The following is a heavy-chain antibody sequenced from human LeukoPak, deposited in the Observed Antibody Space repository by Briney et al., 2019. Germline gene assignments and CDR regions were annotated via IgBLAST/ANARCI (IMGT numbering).Heavy chain of an antibody. CDR1: GFPFTRNA. CDR2: TSPDGSEQ. CDR3: FTGSEFYYDS. D-gene: IGHD1-14*01. Sequence: GGSLRLSCVASGFPFTRNAMHWVRQAPGKGLERVAVTSPDGSEQYYADSVKGRFTISRDNAKNTVFLQMNSLTTEDTALYSCFTGSEFYYDSWGQGILVTVSS. V-gene: IGHV3-30*01. J-gene: IGHJ4*02.